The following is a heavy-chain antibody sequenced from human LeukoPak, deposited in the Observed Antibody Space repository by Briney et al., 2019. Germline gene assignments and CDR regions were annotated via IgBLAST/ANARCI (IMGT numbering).Heavy chain of an antibody. V-gene: IGHV4-38-2*02. CDR1: GYSISTGYY. CDR2: FYHGGST. Sequence: SETLSLTCTVSGYSISTGYYWDWIRQPPGKGLEWIGTFYHGGSTYYNPSLKSRVTISVDTSKNQFSLKLSSVTAADTAVYYCARHQGLYDILTGYYYYYYMDVWGKGTTVTISS. CDR3: ARHQGLYDILTGYYYYYYMDV. D-gene: IGHD3-9*01. J-gene: IGHJ6*03.